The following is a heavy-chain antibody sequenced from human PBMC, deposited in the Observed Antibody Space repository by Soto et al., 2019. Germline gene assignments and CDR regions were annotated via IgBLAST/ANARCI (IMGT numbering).Heavy chain of an antibody. Sequence: ASVKVSCKASGYTFTSYDINWVRQATGQGLEWMARMNPNSGNTGYAQKFQGRVTMTRNTSISTAYMELSSLRSEDTAVYYCARGFQTDGKYYYYGMDVWGQGTTVTVSS. J-gene: IGHJ6*02. CDR1: GYTFTSYD. D-gene: IGHD1-1*01. CDR2: MNPNSGNT. CDR3: ARGFQTDGKYYYYGMDV. V-gene: IGHV1-8*01.